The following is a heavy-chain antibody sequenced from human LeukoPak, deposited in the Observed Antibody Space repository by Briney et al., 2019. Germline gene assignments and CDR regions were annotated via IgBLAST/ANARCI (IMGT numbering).Heavy chain of an antibody. CDR3: ARGKSEVLRFLEWLLPYDY. J-gene: IGHJ4*02. D-gene: IGHD3-3*01. Sequence: GASVKVSCTASGYTFTSYGISWVRQAPGQGLEWMGWISAYNGNTNYAQKLQGRVAMTTDTSTSTAYMELRSLRSDDTAVYYCARGKSEVLRFLEWLLPYDYWGQGTLVTVSS. V-gene: IGHV1-18*01. CDR2: ISAYNGNT. CDR1: GYTFTSYG.